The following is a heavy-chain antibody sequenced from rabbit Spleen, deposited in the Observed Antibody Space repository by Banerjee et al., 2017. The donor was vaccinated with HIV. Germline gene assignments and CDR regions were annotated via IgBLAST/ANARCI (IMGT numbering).Heavy chain of an antibody. CDR2: IYTGDGDT. CDR3: ARTTYNTYRYANNL. CDR1: GFSFSRDYV. V-gene: IGHV1S45*01. J-gene: IGHJ4*01. Sequence: QEQLVESGGGLFQPGGSLTLTCQASGFSFSRDYVMCWVRQAPGKGLEWIACIYTGDGDTYYASWAKGRFTISKPSSTTVTLQMTSLTAADTATYFCARTTYNTYRYANNLWGPGTLVTVS. D-gene: IGHD6-1*01.